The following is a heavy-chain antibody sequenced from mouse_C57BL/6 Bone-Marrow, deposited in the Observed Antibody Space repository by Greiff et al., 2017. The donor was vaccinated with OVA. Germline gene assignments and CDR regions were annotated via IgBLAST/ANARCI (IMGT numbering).Heavy chain of an antibody. V-gene: IGHV1-26*01. J-gene: IGHJ2*01. CDR3: ARSRAGRFDD. CDR1: GYTFTDYY. Sequence: EVQLQQSGPELVKPGASVKISCKASGYTFTDYYMNWVKQSHGKSLEWIGDINPNNGGTSYNQKFKGKATLTVDKSSSTAYMELRSLTSEDSAVYYCARSRAGRFDDWGQGTTLTVSS. CDR2: INPNNGGT. D-gene: IGHD3-3*01.